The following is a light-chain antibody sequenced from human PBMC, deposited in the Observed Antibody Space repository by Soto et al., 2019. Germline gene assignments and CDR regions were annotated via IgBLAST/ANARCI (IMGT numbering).Light chain of an antibody. CDR2: LGS. V-gene: IGKV2-28*01. CDR1: QSLLHSNGFTY. J-gene: IGKJ1*01. CDR3: MQGLQTWT. Sequence: DIVMTQSPLSLPVTPGEPASISCRSSQSLLHSNGFTYLYWYLQKPGQSPQLLIYLGSNRASGVPDRFSGSGSGTAFTLTISRVEAEDVGVYYCMQGLQTWTFGQGTKVEIK.